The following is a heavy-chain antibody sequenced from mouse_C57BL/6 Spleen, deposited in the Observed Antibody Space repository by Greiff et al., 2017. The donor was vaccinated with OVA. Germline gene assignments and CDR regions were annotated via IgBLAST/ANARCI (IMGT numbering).Heavy chain of an antibody. D-gene: IGHD2-13*01. J-gene: IGHJ2*01. CDR2: ISYDGST. Sequence: EVKLMESGPGLVKPSQSLSLTCSVTGYSITSGYYWNWIRQLPGNKLEWMGYISYDGSTNYNPSLKNPTSLTRDTSKDQILLKLKSVTTEDTARCYCARDDWLDYWGQGTALTVSS. CDR3: ARDDWLDY. V-gene: IGHV3-6*01. CDR1: GYSITSGYY.